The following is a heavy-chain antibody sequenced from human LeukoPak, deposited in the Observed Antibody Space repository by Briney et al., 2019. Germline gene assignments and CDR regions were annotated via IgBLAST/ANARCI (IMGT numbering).Heavy chain of an antibody. CDR3: ARSFTHDSSGHLRAFDY. Sequence: PSETLSLTCTVSGGSISSYYWSWIRQPPGKGLEWIGYIYYSGSTNYNPSLKSRVTISVDTSTHQFSLKLSSVTDADTAVYYCARSFTHDSSGHLRAFDYWGQGTLVTVSS. CDR1: GGSISSYY. CDR2: IYYSGST. V-gene: IGHV4-59*01. J-gene: IGHJ4*02. D-gene: IGHD3-22*01.